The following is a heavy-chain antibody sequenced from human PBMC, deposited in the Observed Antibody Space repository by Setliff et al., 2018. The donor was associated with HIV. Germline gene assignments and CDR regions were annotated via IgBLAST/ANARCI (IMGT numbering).Heavy chain of an antibody. Sequence: QAGGSLRLSCAASGFTFSSYWMHWVRQAPGKGLVWVSRINSDGSSTTYADSVKGRFTISRDNAKNTVYLQMNSLRAEDTAVYYCASASDYSSPSFGYWGQGTLVTVSS. D-gene: IGHD6-19*01. V-gene: IGHV3-74*03. CDR3: ASASDYSSPSFGY. CDR1: GFTFSSYW. CDR2: INSDGSST. J-gene: IGHJ4*02.